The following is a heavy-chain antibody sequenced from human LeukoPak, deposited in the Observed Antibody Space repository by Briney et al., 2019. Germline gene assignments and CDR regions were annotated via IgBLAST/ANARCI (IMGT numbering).Heavy chain of an antibody. J-gene: IGHJ5*02. CDR2: INPMLGRS. CDR3: AREDHTANNWFDP. Sequence: SVKVSCKASGGSFSSYGISWVRQAPGQGLEWMGGINPMLGRSNYAQKFQGRVTISTDESTSTAYMEGSSLRSEDTAVYYCAREDHTANNWFDPWGQGTLVTVSS. D-gene: IGHD5-18*01. V-gene: IGHV1-69*05. CDR1: GGSFSSYG.